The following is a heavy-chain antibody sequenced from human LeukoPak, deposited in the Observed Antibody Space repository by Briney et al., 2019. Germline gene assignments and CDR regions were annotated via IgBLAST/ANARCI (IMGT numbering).Heavy chain of an antibody. Sequence: GSLRLSCAASGFTFSSYAMHWVRQAPGKGLEWVAGMSHDGSNIYYADPVKGRFTVSRDNSKNTLYLQMNSLRVEDTAVYSCARESFGDYYFDYWGQGTLVTVSS. V-gene: IGHV3-30*14. CDR3: ARESFGDYYFDY. CDR2: MSHDGSNI. D-gene: IGHD4-17*01. J-gene: IGHJ4*02. CDR1: GFTFSSYA.